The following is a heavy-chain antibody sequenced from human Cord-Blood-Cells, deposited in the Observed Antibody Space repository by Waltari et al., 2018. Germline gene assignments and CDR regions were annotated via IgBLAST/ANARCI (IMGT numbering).Heavy chain of an antibody. CDR1: GFTFSSYS. CDR2: ISSSSSNI. V-gene: IGHV3-21*01. CDR3: ARDSTAAARPYPYYYYGMDV. Sequence: EVQLVESGGGLVKPGGSLRLSCAASGFTFSSYSTNWVRQAPGKGREWFSSISSSSSNIYYADSVKGRFTISRDNAKNSLYLQMNSLRAEDTAVYYCARDSTAAARPYPYYYYGMDVWGQGTTVTVSS. J-gene: IGHJ6*02. D-gene: IGHD6-13*01.